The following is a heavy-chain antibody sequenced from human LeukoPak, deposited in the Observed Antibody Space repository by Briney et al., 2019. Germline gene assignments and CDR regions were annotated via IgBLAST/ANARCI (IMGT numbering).Heavy chain of an antibody. V-gene: IGHV4-59*01. Sequence: PSETLSLTCTVSGGSISSYYWSWIRQPPGKGLEWIGYIYYSGSTNYNPSLKSRVTISVHTSKNQFSLKLGSVTAADTAVYYCARLRGFTFDYWGQGTLVTVSS. D-gene: IGHD3-16*01. CDR1: GGSISSYY. CDR3: ARLRGFTFDY. J-gene: IGHJ4*02. CDR2: IYYSGST.